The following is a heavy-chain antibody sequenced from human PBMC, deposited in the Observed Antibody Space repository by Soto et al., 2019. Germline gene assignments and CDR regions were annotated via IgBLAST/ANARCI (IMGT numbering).Heavy chain of an antibody. Sequence: GASVKVSCKASGYTFSNFGISWVRQAPGEGLEWMGWISPTSEKTKIAQRFQGRVSMTTDISTSTSFLELRGLTSDDTAVYYCTKDAKFDAIYTGYFVNDLWG. V-gene: IGHV1-18*01. CDR1: GYTFSNFG. CDR3: TKDAKFDAIYTGYFVNDL. J-gene: IGHJ6*01. D-gene: IGHD3-9*01. CDR2: ISPTSEKT.